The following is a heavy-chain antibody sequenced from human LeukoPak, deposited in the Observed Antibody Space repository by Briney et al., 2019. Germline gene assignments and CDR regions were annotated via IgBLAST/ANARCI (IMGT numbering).Heavy chain of an antibody. D-gene: IGHD3-22*01. V-gene: IGHV3-43*01. Sequence: GGSLRLSCAASGFTFDEYTMHWVRQVPGKGLEWVSVIGLDSDSKYYLESVKGRFTISRDNSKNSLYLQMNSLRTEDTAFYYCAKDRSRSYSSFDSWGQGTLVTVSS. CDR2: IGLDSDSK. CDR1: GFTFDEYT. J-gene: IGHJ4*02. CDR3: AKDRSRSYSSFDS.